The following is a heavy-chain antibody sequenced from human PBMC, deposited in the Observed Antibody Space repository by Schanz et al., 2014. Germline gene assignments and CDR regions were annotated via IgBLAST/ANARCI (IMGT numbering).Heavy chain of an antibody. J-gene: IGHJ4*02. CDR3: ARKVVATIGGYYDN. D-gene: IGHD5-12*01. CDR2: ISGTGGDDT. CDR1: GFSFGTYA. Sequence: EVQLVESGGGLVQPGGSLRLSCAASGFSFGTYAMSWVRQAPGKGLLWVSSISGTGGDDTYYADSVKGRFTISRDNAENTLFLQMNSLRAEDTAVYYCARKVVATIGGYYDNWGQGILVTVSS. V-gene: IGHV3-23*04.